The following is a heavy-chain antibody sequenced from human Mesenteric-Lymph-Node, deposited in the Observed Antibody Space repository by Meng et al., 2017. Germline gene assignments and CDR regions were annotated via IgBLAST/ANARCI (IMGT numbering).Heavy chain of an antibody. V-gene: IGHV4-30-4*01. J-gene: IGHJ2*01. CDR2: IYYSGGT. Sequence: ESGPGLVKPSQTRSLTGTVSGGPISSGDYDWSWIRQPPGKGLELIGHIYYSGGTSYNPSLKSRVTISVDTSNNQFSLKLSSVTAADTAVYYCARVGWRQWSFDLWGRGTLVTVSS. D-gene: IGHD5-18*01. CDR1: GGPISSGDYD. CDR3: ARVGWRQWSFDL.